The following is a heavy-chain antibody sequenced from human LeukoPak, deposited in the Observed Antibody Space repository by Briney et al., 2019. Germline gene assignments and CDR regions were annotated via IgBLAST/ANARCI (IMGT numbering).Heavy chain of an antibody. Sequence: PGGPLRLSCAASGFTFSSYAMTWVRQAPGKGLEGASAVTGSSGGTYYADSVKGRFTISRDDSKSTLYLQMNSLRVEDTAVYYCAKSGHSTSSWFDPWGQGTLVIVSS. CDR3: AKSGHSTSSWFDP. V-gene: IGHV3-23*01. CDR1: GFTFSSYA. J-gene: IGHJ5*02. CDR2: VTGSSGGT. D-gene: IGHD6-6*01.